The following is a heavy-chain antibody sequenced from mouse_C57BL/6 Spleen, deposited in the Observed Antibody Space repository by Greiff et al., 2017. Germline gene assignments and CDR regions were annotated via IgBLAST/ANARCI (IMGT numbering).Heavy chain of an antibody. CDR1: GFSFNTYA. Sequence: DVKLVESGGGLVQPKGSLKLSCAASGFSFNTYAMNWVRQAPGKGLEWVARIRSKSNNYATYYADSVKDRFTISRDDSESMLYLQMNNLKTEDTAMYYCVRQARAMDYWGQGTSVTVSS. CDR3: VRQARAMDY. CDR2: IRSKSNNYAT. J-gene: IGHJ4*01. V-gene: IGHV10-1*01.